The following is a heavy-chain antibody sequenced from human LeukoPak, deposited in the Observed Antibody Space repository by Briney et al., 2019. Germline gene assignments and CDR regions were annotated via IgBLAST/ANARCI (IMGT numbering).Heavy chain of an antibody. D-gene: IGHD6-19*01. J-gene: IGHJ2*01. V-gene: IGHV4-39*01. CDR3: AGRGIALTGSWNWCFDL. CDR1: GPSISSSTEY. Sequence: SQTLSLTCTVSGPSISSSTEYWGRLRQPPGKGLEWIVRVHYSGSTYYNPSAKSRFTITVETSRNLFSLTRSSVTAADRAGYYCAGRGIALTGSWNWCFDLWGRGTLVTVSS. CDR2: VHYSGST.